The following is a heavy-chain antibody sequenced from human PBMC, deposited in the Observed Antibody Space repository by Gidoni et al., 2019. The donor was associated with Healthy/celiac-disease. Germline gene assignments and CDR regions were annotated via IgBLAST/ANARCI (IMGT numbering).Heavy chain of an antibody. CDR2: ISSSSSYI. J-gene: IGHJ3*02. CDR3: ARDPSYDYVWGSYRSPGAFDI. Sequence: EVQLVESGGGLVKPGGSLRLSCAASGFTFCGYSMNWVRQAPGKGLEWVSSISSSSSYIYYADSVKGRFTISRDNAKNSLYLQMNSLRAEDTAVYYCARDPSYDYVWGSYRSPGAFDIWGQGTMVTVSS. V-gene: IGHV3-21*01. D-gene: IGHD3-16*02. CDR1: GFTFCGYS.